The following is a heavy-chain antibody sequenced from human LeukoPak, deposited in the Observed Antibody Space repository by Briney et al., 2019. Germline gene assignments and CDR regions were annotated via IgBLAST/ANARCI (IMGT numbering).Heavy chain of an antibody. D-gene: IGHD6-13*01. V-gene: IGHV4-59*08. CDR1: GVSISSYY. CDR2: IIYSGSP. Sequence: SEPRSLTCTVPGVSISSYYWSWIRQPPGEGLEWFGNIIYSGSPNYKSSLKSRVTTSFDTSKNQFSLKLSSVTAADTAVYYCARVGHIVAAGTYDYWGQGTLVTVSS. J-gene: IGHJ4*02. CDR3: ARVGHIVAAGTYDY.